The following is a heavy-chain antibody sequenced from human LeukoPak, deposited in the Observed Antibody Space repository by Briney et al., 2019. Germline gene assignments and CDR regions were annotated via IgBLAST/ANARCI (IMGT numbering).Heavy chain of an antibody. CDR3: AKGDRFGTTGTMDV. CDR2: ISGSGDNT. CDR1: GFTFSSYA. D-gene: IGHD1-1*01. J-gene: IGHJ6*02. V-gene: IGHV3-23*01. Sequence: GGSLRLSCAASGFTFSSYAMSWVRQAPGKGLEWVSAISGSGDNTYYADSVKGRFTISRDNSKNTLYLQMNSLRAEDTAVYYCAKGDRFGTTGTMDVWGQGTTVTVSS.